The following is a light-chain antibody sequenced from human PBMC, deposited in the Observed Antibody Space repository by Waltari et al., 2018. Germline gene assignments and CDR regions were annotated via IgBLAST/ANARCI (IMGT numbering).Light chain of an antibody. CDR2: DVF. CDR1: SNDVGGYNH. V-gene: IGLV2-11*01. J-gene: IGLJ2*01. Sequence: QSALTQPRSVSGSPGQSVTFSCTGTSNDVGGYNHVSWYQQSPGKAPKLMIYDVFNRPSGVPDRFPGSKSGNTASLTISGLQADDEADYYCCSYAGSYTVLFGGGTKLTVL. CDR3: CSYAGSYTVL.